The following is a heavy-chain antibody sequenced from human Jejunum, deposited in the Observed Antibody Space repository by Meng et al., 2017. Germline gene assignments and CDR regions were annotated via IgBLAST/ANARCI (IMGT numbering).Heavy chain of an antibody. CDR3: ARATAGNSEYFQN. D-gene: IGHD4-23*01. V-gene: IGHV4-31*03. J-gene: IGHJ1*01. CDR2: IHYSGGT. CDR1: GGSMNSAGHY. Sequence: QVQPRQSGPGWVKPEQTLSLTCTVSGGSMNSAGHYWSWIRQDPGKGLEWIGYIHYSGGTYYNPSLKSRVTISVDTSKNQFSLKLNSVSAADTAVYYCARATAGNSEYFQNWGQGTLVTV.